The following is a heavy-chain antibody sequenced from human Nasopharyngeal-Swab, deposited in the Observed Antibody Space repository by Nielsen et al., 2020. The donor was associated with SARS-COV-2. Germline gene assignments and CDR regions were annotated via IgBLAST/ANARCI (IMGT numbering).Heavy chain of an antibody. V-gene: IGHV3-11*04. D-gene: IGHD3-9*01. J-gene: IGHJ4*02. Sequence: GGPLRLSCAASGFPFGDHFMTWIRQAPGKGLEWVSYISSGGSTIYYADSVKGRFTISRDNARSSLYLQMSNLRAEDTALYYCARMSYDIMTLSHDPDYWGQGTQVTVSS. CDR1: GFPFGDHF. CDR3: ARMSYDIMTLSHDPDY. CDR2: ISSGGSTI.